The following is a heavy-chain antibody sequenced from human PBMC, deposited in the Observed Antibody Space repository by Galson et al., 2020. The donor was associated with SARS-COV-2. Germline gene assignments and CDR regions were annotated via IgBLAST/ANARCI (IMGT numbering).Heavy chain of an antibody. J-gene: IGHJ4*02. CDR1: GDSISNNNFY. CDR2: MLHSGNT. CDR3: ARQWRWKPGLPSDS. D-gene: IGHD1-1*01. Sequence: SETLSLTCPVSGDSISNNNFYWGWVRQPPGKGLEWIGSMLHSGNTYNNPSLKRRGTLSVDTSKNQFYLNLTSVTAADTGGYYCARQWRWKPGLPSDSWGQGTLVTVCS. V-gene: IGHV4-39*01.